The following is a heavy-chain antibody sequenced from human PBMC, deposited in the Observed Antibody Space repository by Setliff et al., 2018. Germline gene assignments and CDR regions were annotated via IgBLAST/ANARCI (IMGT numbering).Heavy chain of an antibody. CDR3: ARHVLNRGTYPRPCDS. Sequence: SETLSLTCSVSGDSISSGIYHWSWIRQPAGKGLEWIGRIYVNGGSTTYSPSLKSRVTISVDTSKNQFSLKLSSVTAADTAMYYCARHVLNRGTYPRPCDSWGQGTLVTVSS. V-gene: IGHV4-61*02. J-gene: IGHJ4*02. CDR2: IYVNGGST. D-gene: IGHD1-26*01. CDR1: GDSISSGIYH.